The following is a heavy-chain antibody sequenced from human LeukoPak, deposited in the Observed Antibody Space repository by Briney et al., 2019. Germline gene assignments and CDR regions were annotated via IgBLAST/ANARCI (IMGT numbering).Heavy chain of an antibody. Sequence: SETLSLTCTVSGGSISSYYWSWIREPPGKGLEWIGYIYYSGSTNYSPSLKSRLTISVDTSKNQFSLKLSSVTAADTAVYYCARTYGSSGLGYFDLWGRGTLVTLSS. CDR1: GGSISSYY. V-gene: IGHV4-59*01. J-gene: IGHJ2*01. CDR3: ARTYGSSGLGYFDL. CDR2: IYYSGST. D-gene: IGHD6-13*01.